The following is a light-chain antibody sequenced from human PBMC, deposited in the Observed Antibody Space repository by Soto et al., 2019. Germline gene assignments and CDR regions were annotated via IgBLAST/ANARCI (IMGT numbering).Light chain of an antibody. Sequence: DIQMTQSPSSLSASVGDRVTIACRASQGINYRLACYQQKPGQAPYLLIFAASTLRSGVPSRFSGSGSGADFTLTISSLQPADVATYYCQNYYRAPVTFGGGTKVDIK. CDR1: QGINYR. J-gene: IGKJ4*01. CDR2: AAS. V-gene: IGKV1-27*01. CDR3: QNYYRAPVT.